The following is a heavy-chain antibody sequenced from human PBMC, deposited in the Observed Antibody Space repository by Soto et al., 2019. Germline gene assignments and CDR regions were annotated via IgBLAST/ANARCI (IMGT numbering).Heavy chain of an antibody. D-gene: IGHD1-1*01. CDR1: GYSFTSYW. CDR3: ATTSPQGNFYYGLDV. Sequence: GESLKISCKGSGYSFTSYWISWVRQMPGKGLEWMGRIDPSDSYTNYSPSFQGQVTVSVDKSISTAYLQWSSLKASDTAIYYCATTSPQGNFYYGLDVWGQGTTVTVSS. V-gene: IGHV5-10-1*04. J-gene: IGHJ6*02. CDR2: IDPSDSYT.